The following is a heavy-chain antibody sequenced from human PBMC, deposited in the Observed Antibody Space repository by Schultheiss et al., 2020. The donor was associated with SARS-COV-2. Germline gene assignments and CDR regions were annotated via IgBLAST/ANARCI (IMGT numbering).Heavy chain of an antibody. J-gene: IGHJ6*02. V-gene: IGHV3-33*08. Sequence: GGSLRLSCAASGFTFSSYGMHWVRQAPGKGLEWVAVIWYDGSNKYYADSVKGRFTISRDNSKNTLYLQMNSVRAEDTAVYYCARDGVAAAGEDGMDVWGQGTTVTVSS. CDR1: GFTFSSYG. D-gene: IGHD6-13*01. CDR3: ARDGVAAAGEDGMDV. CDR2: IWYDGSNK.